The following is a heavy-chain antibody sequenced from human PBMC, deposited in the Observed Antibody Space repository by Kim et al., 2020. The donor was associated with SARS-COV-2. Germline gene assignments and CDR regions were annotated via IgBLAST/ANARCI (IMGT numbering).Heavy chain of an antibody. Sequence: GGSLRLSCVASGFTFSSFAMSWVRQAPGKGLEWVSAISGSGGSTYSADSVRGRFTISRDNSKNTLYLQMNSQRAEDTAVYYCAKASPYDSSGYYYYFDYWGQGTLVTVSS. V-gene: IGHV3-23*01. CDR1: GFTFSSFA. CDR2: ISGSGGST. CDR3: AKASPYDSSGYYYYFDY. J-gene: IGHJ4*02. D-gene: IGHD3-22*01.